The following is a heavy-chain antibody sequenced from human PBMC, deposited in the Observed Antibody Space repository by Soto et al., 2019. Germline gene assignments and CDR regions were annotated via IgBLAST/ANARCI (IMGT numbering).Heavy chain of an antibody. CDR2: INAGNGNT. CDR1: GYTFTSYA. Sequence: QVQLVQSGAEVKKPGASVKVSCKASGYTFTSYAMHWVRQAPGQRLEWMGWINAGNGNTKYSQKFQGRVTITRDTSARTAYMELSSLRSEDTAVYYCAIYGDFYDAFDIWGQGTMVTVSS. J-gene: IGHJ3*02. CDR3: AIYGDFYDAFDI. V-gene: IGHV1-3*01. D-gene: IGHD4-17*01.